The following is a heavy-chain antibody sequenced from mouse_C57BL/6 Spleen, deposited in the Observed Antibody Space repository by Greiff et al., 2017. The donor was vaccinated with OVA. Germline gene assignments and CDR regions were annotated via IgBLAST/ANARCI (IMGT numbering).Heavy chain of an antibody. J-gene: IGHJ4*01. CDR3: ARKMITTGYYAMDY. CDR1: GFTFSDYG. CDR2: ISSGSSTI. V-gene: IGHV5-17*01. Sequence: EVQVVESGGGLVKPGGSLKLSCAASGFTFSDYGMHWVRQAPEKGLEWVAYISSGSSTIYYAATVKGRFTISRDNAKNTLFLQMTSLRSEDTAMYYCARKMITTGYYAMDYWGQGTSVTVSS. D-gene: IGHD2-4*01.